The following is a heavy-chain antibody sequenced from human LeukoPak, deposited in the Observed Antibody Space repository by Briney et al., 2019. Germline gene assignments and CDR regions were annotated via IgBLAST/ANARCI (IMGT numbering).Heavy chain of an antibody. D-gene: IGHD6-13*01. Sequence: GGSLRLSCAASGFAFSNFAMSWVRQAPGKGLEWVSAMSGSGDGTYYADSVKGRFTISRDNAKNSLYLQMNSLRAEDTAVYYCARENANSSRPFDPWGQGTLVTVSS. CDR1: GFAFSNFA. V-gene: IGHV3-23*01. J-gene: IGHJ5*02. CDR3: ARENANSSRPFDP. CDR2: MSGSGDGT.